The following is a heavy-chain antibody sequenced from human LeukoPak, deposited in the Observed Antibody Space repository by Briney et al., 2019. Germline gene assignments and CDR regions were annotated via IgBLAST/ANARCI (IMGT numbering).Heavy chain of an antibody. V-gene: IGHV4-4*02. CDR3: AREILGGFNPGAY. J-gene: IGHJ4*02. Sequence: SETLSLTCTVSLDSTTSNFWSWVRQPPGKGLEWMGEIHRSGSPNYNPSLQSRVTISIDRSRNQIVLELSSVTAADTAVYYCAREILGGFNPGAYWGQGTLVIVST. D-gene: IGHD1-14*01. CDR2: IHRSGSP. CDR1: LDSTTSNF.